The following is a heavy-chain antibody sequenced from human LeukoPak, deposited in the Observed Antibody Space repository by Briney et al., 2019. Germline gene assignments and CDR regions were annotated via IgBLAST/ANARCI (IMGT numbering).Heavy chain of an antibody. CDR1: GYRFTDYW. V-gene: IGHV5-10-1*01. CDR2: IDPSDSYR. Sequence: GESLKISCKASGYRFTDYWISWVRQMPGRGLEWMGRIDPSDSYRNYSPSFQGYVTISTDKSINTAYLQWSSLKASDTAIYYCARHSSPRYYFDSWGQGTLVAVSS. CDR3: ARHSSPRYYFDS. J-gene: IGHJ4*02.